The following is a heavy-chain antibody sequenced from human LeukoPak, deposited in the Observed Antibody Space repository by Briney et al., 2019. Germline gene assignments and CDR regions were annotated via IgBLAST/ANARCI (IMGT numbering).Heavy chain of an antibody. CDR2: IYPGGSDI. D-gene: IGHD6-6*01. CDR3: ATLAAPSAPYYLDY. V-gene: IGHV5-51*01. J-gene: IGHJ4*02. CDR1: GYSFISYW. Sequence: GESLKISCKSSGYSFISYWIGWVRQMPGKGLEWMGIIYPGGSDIRYSPSFQGQVTISVDKSISTAYLQWSSLKASDTAMYYCATLAAPSAPYYLDYWGQGTLVTVSS.